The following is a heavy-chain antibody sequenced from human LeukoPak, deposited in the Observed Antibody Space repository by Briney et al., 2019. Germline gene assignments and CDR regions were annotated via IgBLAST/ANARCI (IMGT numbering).Heavy chain of an antibody. J-gene: IGHJ4*02. V-gene: IGHV4-30-2*01. CDR2: IYHSGST. CDR3: ARSSFGVVIGFDY. CDR1: GGSISSGGYS. D-gene: IGHD3-3*01. Sequence: SQTLSRTCAVSGGSISSGGYSWSWIRQPPGKGLEWIGYIYHSGSTYYNPSLKSRVTISVDRSKNQFSLKLSSVTAADTAVYYCARSSFGVVIGFDYWGQGALVTVSS.